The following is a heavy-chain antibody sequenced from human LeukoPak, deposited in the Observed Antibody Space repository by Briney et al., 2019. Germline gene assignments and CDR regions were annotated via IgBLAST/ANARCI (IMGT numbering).Heavy chain of an antibody. CDR1: GGSISSSSHY. V-gene: IGHV4-39*01. Sequence: SETLSLTCTVSGGSISSSSHYWGWIRQPPGKGLEWIGSIYYSGSTYYNPSLKSRVTISVDTSKNQFSLKLSSVTAADTAVYYCARGAWSYYYFDYWGQGTLVTVSS. CDR2: IYYSGST. J-gene: IGHJ4*02. D-gene: IGHD2-15*01. CDR3: ARGAWSYYYFDY.